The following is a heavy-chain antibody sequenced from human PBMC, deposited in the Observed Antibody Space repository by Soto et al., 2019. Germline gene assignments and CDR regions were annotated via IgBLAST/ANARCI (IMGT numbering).Heavy chain of an antibody. CDR1: GFSFSSYA. V-gene: IGHV3-23*01. D-gene: IGHD1-1*01. CDR2: ISAGGGNT. CDR3: AQTTPSIYWFDP. Sequence: EVQLLESGGGLVQPGGSLRLSCAASGFSFSSYAMSWVRQAPGKGLELVSAISAGGGNTYYRDSVKGRFTISRDNSKNTLYLPMTSLRVEATAVYFCAQTTPSIYWFDPWGQGTLVTVSS. J-gene: IGHJ5*02.